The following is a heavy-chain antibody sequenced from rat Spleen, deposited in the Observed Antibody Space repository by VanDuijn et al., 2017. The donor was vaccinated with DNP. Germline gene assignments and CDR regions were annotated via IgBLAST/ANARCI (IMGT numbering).Heavy chain of an antibody. Sequence: VQLKESGPGLVQPSQTLSLTCTVSGFSLTNYGVSWVRQPPGKGLEWIGEINKDSRTIKYIPSLKDKFTISRDNGQNTLYLQMTKLGSEGTVIYYCGGVAFPGGAMDAWGQGNSVTVSS. CDR2: INKDSRTI. J-gene: IGHJ4*01. CDR1: GFSLTNYG. D-gene: IGHD1-4*01. V-gene: IGHV4-2*01. CDR3: GGVAFPGGAMDA.